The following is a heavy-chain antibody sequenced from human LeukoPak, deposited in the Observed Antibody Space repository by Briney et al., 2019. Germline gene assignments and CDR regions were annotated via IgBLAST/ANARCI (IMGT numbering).Heavy chain of an antibody. Sequence: ASVKVSCKASGYTFTSYYMHWVRQAPGQGLEWMGWISAYNGNTNYAQKLQGRVTMTTDTSTSTAYMELRSLRSDDTAVYYCARGDSSGYDAFDIWGQGTMVTVSS. CDR1: GYTFTSYY. D-gene: IGHD3-22*01. CDR3: ARGDSSGYDAFDI. J-gene: IGHJ3*02. CDR2: ISAYNGNT. V-gene: IGHV1-18*04.